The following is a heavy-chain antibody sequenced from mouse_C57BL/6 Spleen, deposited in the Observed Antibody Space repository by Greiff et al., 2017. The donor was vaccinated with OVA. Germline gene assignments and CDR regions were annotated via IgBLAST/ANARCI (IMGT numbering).Heavy chain of an antibody. Sequence: EVQLVESGGGLVQPGGSLKLSCAASGFTFSDYYMYWVRQTPEKRLEWVAYISNGGGSTYYPDTVKGRFTLSRDNAKNTLYLQMSRLKSEDTAMYYCARHGITTVAPFAYWGQGTLVTVSA. V-gene: IGHV5-12*01. CDR1: GFTFSDYY. CDR2: ISNGGGST. D-gene: IGHD1-1*01. CDR3: ARHGITTVAPFAY. J-gene: IGHJ3*01.